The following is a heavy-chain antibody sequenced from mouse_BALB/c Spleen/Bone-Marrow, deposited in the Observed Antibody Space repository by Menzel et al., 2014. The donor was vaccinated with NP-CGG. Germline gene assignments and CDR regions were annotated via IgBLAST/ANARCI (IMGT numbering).Heavy chain of an antibody. CDR1: GFNIKDTY. Sequence: EVQLVESGAELVKSGASVKLSCTASGFNIKDTYMHWVKQRPEQGLEWIGRIDPANGNTKYDPKFQGKATITADTSSNTAYLQLSSLTSEDTAVYYCASYVYGYYFDYWGQGTTLTFSS. CDR3: ASYVYGYYFDY. D-gene: IGHD2-2*01. V-gene: IGHV14-3*02. CDR2: IDPANGNT. J-gene: IGHJ2*01.